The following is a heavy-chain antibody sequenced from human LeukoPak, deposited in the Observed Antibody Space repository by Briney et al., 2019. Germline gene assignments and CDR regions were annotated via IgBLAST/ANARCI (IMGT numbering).Heavy chain of an antibody. CDR3: ARSYSYGGIHY. Sequence: EGSLRLSCAASGFTFSRYGMHWVRQAPGKGLEWVAVISYDGSNKYYADSVKGRFTISRDNSKNTLYLQMNSLRVEDTAVYYCARSYSYGGIHYWGQGTLVTVSS. CDR1: GFTFSRYG. J-gene: IGHJ4*02. D-gene: IGHD5-18*01. CDR2: ISYDGSNK. V-gene: IGHV3-30*03.